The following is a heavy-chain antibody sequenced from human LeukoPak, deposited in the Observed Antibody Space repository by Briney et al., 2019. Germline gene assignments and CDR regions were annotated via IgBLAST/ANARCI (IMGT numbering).Heavy chain of an antibody. CDR2: ISASGSAT. Sequence: GGSLRLSCAASGFIFSNYGMNWVRQAPGKGLEWVAAISASGSATSYADSVRGRFTISRDNSKSTTYLQMNNLRAEDTAVFYCAKDLYLRDFWGGYFDYWGQGIPVTVSS. J-gene: IGHJ4*02. CDR3: AKDLYLRDFWGGYFDY. CDR1: GFIFSNYG. D-gene: IGHD3-3*01. V-gene: IGHV3-23*01.